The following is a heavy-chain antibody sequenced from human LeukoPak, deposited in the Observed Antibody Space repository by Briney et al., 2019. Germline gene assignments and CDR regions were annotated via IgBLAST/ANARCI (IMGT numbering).Heavy chain of an antibody. CDR2: ISYDGSNK. V-gene: IGHV3-30-3*01. Sequence: PGRSLRLSCAASGFTFSSYAMHWVRQAPGKGLEWVAVISYDGSNKYYADSVKGRFTISRDNSKNTLYLQMNSLRAEDTAVYYCARDNAGATPDYWGQGTLVTVSS. CDR3: ARDNAGATPDY. CDR1: GFTFSSYA. J-gene: IGHJ4*02. D-gene: IGHD1-26*01.